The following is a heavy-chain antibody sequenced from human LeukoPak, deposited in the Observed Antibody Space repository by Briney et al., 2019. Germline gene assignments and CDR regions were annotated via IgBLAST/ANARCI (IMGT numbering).Heavy chain of an antibody. CDR1: GFTVSSND. J-gene: IGHJ4*02. V-gene: IGHV3-53*01. Sequence: PGGSLGLSCAASGFTVSSNDMSWVRQAPGKGLEWVSVIYSGGNTYYADSVKGRFTISRDNSKNTLYLQMNSLRAEDTAMYYCSIFGVDWDHWGQGTLVTVSS. D-gene: IGHD3-3*01. CDR2: IYSGGNT. CDR3: SIFGVDWDH.